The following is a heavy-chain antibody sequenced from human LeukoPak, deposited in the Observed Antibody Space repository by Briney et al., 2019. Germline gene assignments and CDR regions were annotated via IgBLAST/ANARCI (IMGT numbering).Heavy chain of an antibody. J-gene: IGHJ6*03. CDR3: ARDRAGSYRGDYYMDV. D-gene: IGHD1-26*01. Sequence: ASVKVSCKASGYTFTGYYMHWARQAPGQGLEWMGWINPNSGGTNYAQKFQGRVTMTRDTSISTAYMELSRLRSDDTAVYYCARDRAGSYRGDYYMDVWGKGTTVTVSS. CDR2: INPNSGGT. V-gene: IGHV1-2*02. CDR1: GYTFTGYY.